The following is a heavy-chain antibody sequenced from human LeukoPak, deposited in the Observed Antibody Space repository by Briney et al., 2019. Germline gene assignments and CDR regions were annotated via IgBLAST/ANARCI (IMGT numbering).Heavy chain of an antibody. CDR2: INPSGGST. V-gene: IGHV1-46*02. J-gene: IGHJ3*02. CDR3: ARIRDGYNDAYDI. D-gene: IGHD5-24*01. Sequence: ASVKVSCKASGYTFNSYYMHWVRQAPGQGLEWMGIINPSGGSTSYAQKFQGRVTMTRDTSTSTVYMGLSSLRSEDTAVYYCARIRDGYNDAYDIWGQGTMVTVSS. CDR1: GYTFNSYY.